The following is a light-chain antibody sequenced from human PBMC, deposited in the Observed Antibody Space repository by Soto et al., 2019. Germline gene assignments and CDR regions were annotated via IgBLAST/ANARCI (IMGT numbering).Light chain of an antibody. Sequence: EIVLTQSPVTLSLSPGERATLSCRTSQSINSRYLGWYQQKPGQAPRLLIYGTSSRATAIPDRFSGSGSGTDFTLTISRLEPEDFAVYYCQHYGSSLPITFGQGTRLEIK. CDR1: QSINSRY. CDR3: QHYGSSLPIT. J-gene: IGKJ5*01. V-gene: IGKV3-20*01. CDR2: GTS.